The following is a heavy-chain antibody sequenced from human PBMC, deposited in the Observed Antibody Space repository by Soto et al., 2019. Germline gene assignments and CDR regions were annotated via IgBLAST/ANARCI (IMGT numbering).Heavy chain of an antibody. V-gene: IGHV3-23*01. Sequence: GGSLRLSCAASGFTFSSYAMSWVRQAPGKGLEWVSAISGSGGSTYYADSVKGRFTISRDNSKNTLYLQMNSLRAEDTAVYYCAKKGGPYYGSGSLGPWGQGTLVTVSS. CDR1: GFTFSSYA. J-gene: IGHJ5*02. CDR3: AKKGGPYYGSGSLGP. CDR2: ISGSGGST. D-gene: IGHD3-10*01.